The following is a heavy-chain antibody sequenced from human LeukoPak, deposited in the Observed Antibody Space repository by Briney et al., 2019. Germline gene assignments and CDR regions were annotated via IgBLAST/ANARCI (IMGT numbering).Heavy chain of an antibody. Sequence: SETLSLTCAVYGGSFSGYYWSWIRQPPGKGLEWIGEINHSGSTNYNPSLKSRVTISVDTSKNQFSLKLSSVTAADTAVYYCARVRRSSWPLDYWGQGTLVTVSS. J-gene: IGHJ4*02. CDR1: GGSFSGYY. D-gene: IGHD6-13*01. V-gene: IGHV4-34*01. CDR2: INHSGST. CDR3: ARVRRSSWPLDY.